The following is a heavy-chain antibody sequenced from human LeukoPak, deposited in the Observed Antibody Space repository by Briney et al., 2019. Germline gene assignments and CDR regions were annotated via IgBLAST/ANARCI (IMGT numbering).Heavy chain of an antibody. V-gene: IGHV4-31*03. J-gene: IGHJ4*02. CDR1: GGSISGGGYY. D-gene: IGHD1-26*01. Sequence: SETLSLTCTVSGGSISGGGYYWSWIRQHPGKGLEWIGYIYYSGSTYYNPSLKSRVTISVDTSKNQFSLKLSSVTAADSAVYYCARGNILGATYWDYWGQGTLVTVSS. CDR3: ARGNILGATYWDY. CDR2: IYYSGST.